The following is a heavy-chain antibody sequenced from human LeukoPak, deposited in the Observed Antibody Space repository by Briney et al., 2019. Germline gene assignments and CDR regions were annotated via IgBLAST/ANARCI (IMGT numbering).Heavy chain of an antibody. V-gene: IGHV1-18*03. Sequence: GASVKVSCKASGYTFTSYGITWARQAPGQGLEWMGWMSAYNGYTNSAQKLQGRVTMTTDTSTSTAYMELRSLRSDDMAVYYCARGGSSGWRTPNDDYWGQGTLVTVSS. J-gene: IGHJ4*02. D-gene: IGHD6-19*01. CDR3: ARGGSSGWRTPNDDY. CDR1: GYTFTSYG. CDR2: MSAYNGYT.